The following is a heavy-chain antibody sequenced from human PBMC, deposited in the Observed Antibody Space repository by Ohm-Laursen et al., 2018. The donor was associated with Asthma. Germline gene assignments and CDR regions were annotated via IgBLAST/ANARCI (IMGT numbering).Heavy chain of an antibody. J-gene: IGHJ4*02. CDR1: GFTFSSYS. D-gene: IGHD3-3*01. CDR2: ISYDGSNQ. V-gene: IGHV3-30-3*01. CDR3: ARDVMEWYLPAFDF. Sequence: SLRLSCAASGFTFSSYSMHWVRRAPDKGLEWVAVISYDGSNQYYADSVNGRFTVSRDDSKNTLYLQMNSLRPDDTAVYYCARDVMEWYLPAFDFWGQGTLVTVSS.